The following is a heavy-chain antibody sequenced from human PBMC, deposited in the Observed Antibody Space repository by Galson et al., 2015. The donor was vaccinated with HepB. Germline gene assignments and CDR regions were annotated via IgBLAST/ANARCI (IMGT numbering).Heavy chain of an antibody. CDR2: IGFDGSST. CDR3: ARGPYYDEGWFDP. J-gene: IGHJ5*02. D-gene: IGHD3-22*01. Sequence: SLRLSCAASGFTFSDYGMHWVRQAPGKGLEWVARIGFDGSSTYYADSVKGRFNISRDNSRNTLYLQMNSLRAEDTAVYFCARGPYYDEGWFDPWGQGTLVTVSS. V-gene: IGHV3-33*01. CDR1: GFTFSDYG.